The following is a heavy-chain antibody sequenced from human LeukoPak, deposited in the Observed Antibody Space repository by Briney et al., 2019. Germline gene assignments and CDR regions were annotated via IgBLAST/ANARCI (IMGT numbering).Heavy chain of an antibody. Sequence: ASVKVSFKVSVYTLTELSMHWVRQAPGKGLEWMGGFDPEDGETIYAQKFQGRVTMTEDTSTDTAYMELSSLRSEDTAVYYCATDYSLYCSSTSCYFSWGQGTLVTVSS. D-gene: IGHD2-2*01. J-gene: IGHJ5*02. CDR2: FDPEDGET. CDR3: ATDYSLYCSSTSCYFS. V-gene: IGHV1-24*01. CDR1: VYTLTELS.